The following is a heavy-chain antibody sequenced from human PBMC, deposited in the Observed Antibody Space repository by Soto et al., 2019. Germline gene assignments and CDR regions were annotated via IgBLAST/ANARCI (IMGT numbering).Heavy chain of an antibody. J-gene: IGHJ6*02. CDR3: ARDLVAAQPYYYYGMDV. V-gene: IGHV4-61*01. Sequence: SETLSLTCTVSGGSASSGSYYWSWIRQPPGKGLEWIGYIYYSGSTDYNPSLKSRVTISVDTSKNQFSLKLSSVTAADTAVYYCARDLVAAQPYYYYGMDVWGQGTTVTVSS. D-gene: IGHD6-13*01. CDR1: GGSASSGSYY. CDR2: IYYSGST.